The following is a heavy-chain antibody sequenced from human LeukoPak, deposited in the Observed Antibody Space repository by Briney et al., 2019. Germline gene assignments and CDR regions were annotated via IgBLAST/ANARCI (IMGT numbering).Heavy chain of an antibody. J-gene: IGHJ4*02. CDR1: GFTFSNAW. V-gene: IGHV3-15*01. CDR3: TPSIAVAGSLDY. Sequence: GGSLRLSCAASGFTFSNAWMSWVRQAPGKGLEWVGRIKGKTAGGTTDYAAPVKGRFTISRDDSKNTLYLQMNSLKTEDTAVYYCTPSIAVAGSLDYWGQGTLVTVSS. D-gene: IGHD6-19*01. CDR2: IKGKTAGGTT.